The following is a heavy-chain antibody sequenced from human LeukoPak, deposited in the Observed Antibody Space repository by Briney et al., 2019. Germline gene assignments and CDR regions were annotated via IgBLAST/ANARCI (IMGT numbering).Heavy chain of an antibody. V-gene: IGHV3-9*01. J-gene: IGHJ6*02. Sequence: PGRSLRLSCAASGFTFDDYAMHWVRQAPGKGLEWVSGISWNSGSIGYADSVKGRFTISRDNAKNSLYLQMNSLRAEDTALYYCAKDRADYYYGMDVWGQGTTVTVSS. CDR3: AKDRADYYYGMDV. CDR2: ISWNSGSI. CDR1: GFTFDDYA.